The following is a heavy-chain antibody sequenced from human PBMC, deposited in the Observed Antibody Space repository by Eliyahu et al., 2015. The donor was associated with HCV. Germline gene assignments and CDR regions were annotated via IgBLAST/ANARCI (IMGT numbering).Heavy chain of an antibody. CDR2: IWYDGSNK. CDR1: GFTFSGYG. CDR3: ARDLGANYDILTGYLLDY. D-gene: IGHD3-9*01. J-gene: IGHJ4*02. V-gene: IGHV3-33*01. Sequence: QVQLVESGGGVVQPGXSLRLSCAASGFTFSGYGVHWVRPXPGKGLEWVXVIWYDGSNKYYADSVKGRFTISRDNSKNTLYLQMNSLRAEDTAVYYCARDLGANYDILTGYLLDYWGQGTLVTVSS.